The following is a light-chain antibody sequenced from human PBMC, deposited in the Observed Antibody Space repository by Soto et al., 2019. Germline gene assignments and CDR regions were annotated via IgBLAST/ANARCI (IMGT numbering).Light chain of an antibody. CDR3: QQYAAAPRT. V-gene: IGKV3-20*01. Sequence: EVVLTQSPGTLSLSPRERATLSCRASQSVSNNYLAWYQHKPGQAPRLLIYGASNRAPGIPDRFSGSGSGPRFTLTISRLEPEDFAVSYCQQYAAAPRTFGQGTLVEVK. CDR1: QSVSNNY. CDR2: GAS. J-gene: IGKJ1*01.